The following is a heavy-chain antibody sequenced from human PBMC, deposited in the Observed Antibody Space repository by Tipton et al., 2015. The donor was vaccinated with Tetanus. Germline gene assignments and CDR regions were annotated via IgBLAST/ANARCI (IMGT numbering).Heavy chain of an antibody. CDR3: AREGYSSRRDAFDI. CDR2: IYTSGST. V-gene: IGHV4-4*07. J-gene: IGHJ3*02. Sequence: TLSLTCTVSGGSISSYYWSWIRQPAGKGLEWIGRIYTSGSTNYNPSLKSRFTMSVDTSKNQFPLKLSSVTPADTAVYYCAREGYSSRRDAFDIWGQGTIVTVSS. D-gene: IGHD6-13*01. CDR1: GGSISSYY.